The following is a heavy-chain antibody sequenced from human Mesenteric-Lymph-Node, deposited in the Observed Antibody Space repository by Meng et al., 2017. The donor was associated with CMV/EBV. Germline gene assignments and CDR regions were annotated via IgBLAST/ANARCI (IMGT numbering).Heavy chain of an antibody. CDR1: GYSFSSYW. CDR2: IYPGDSDT. Sequence: GGSLRLSCKGSGYSFSSYWIAWVRQMPGKGLEWMGMIYPGDSDTRYSPSFQGQVTISADKSISAAYLQWSSLKASDTAMYYCGRQGWDHERGGYNYYGLDVWGQGTTVTVSS. V-gene: IGHV5-51*01. J-gene: IGHJ6*02. D-gene: IGHD6-25*01. CDR3: GRQGWDHERGGYNYYGLDV.